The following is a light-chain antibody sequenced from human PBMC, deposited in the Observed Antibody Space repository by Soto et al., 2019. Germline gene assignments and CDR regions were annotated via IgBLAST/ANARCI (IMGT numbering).Light chain of an antibody. Sequence: QSVLTQPPSVSGAPGQRFTRSCSVIGGNIGAAYNVDWYQQLPGTAPKLLIYSNNNRPSGVPARFSGSKSGTSASLAIAGLQAEDEGDYYCQSYDSSLSGYVFGTGTKVTVL. CDR3: QSYDSSLSGYV. J-gene: IGLJ1*01. V-gene: IGLV1-40*01. CDR2: SNN. CDR1: GGNIGAAYN.